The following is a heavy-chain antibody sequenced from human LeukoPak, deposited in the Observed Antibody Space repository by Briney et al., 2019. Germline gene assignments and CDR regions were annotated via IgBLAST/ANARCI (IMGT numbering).Heavy chain of an antibody. D-gene: IGHD2-15*01. J-gene: IGHJ6*01. Sequence: GGSLRLSCAASGFTFSSYTMNWVRQAPGKGLEWVSYISSSSYIYYANSVKGRFTISRDNAENSLYLQMNSLRAEDTAVYYCARGSEGYCSGGGCYYGMDVWGQGTTVTVSS. CDR3: ARGSEGYCSGGGCYYGMDV. CDR2: ISSSSYI. V-gene: IGHV3-21*01. CDR1: GFTFSSYT.